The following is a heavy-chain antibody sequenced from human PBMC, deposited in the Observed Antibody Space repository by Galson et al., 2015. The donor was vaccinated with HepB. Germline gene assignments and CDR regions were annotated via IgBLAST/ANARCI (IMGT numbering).Heavy chain of an antibody. CDR2: IWNDGKNK. J-gene: IGHJ4*02. CDR3: ARDPNTISVTHFDH. Sequence: SLRLSCAASGFIFSSYGMNWVRQTPGKGLEWVAVIWNDGKNKYYADSVKGRFTISRDNSKNMLYLQMNSLRVEDTAVYYCARDPNTISVTHFDHWGQGTPVIVSS. D-gene: IGHD3-9*01. CDR1: GFIFSSYG. V-gene: IGHV3-33*01.